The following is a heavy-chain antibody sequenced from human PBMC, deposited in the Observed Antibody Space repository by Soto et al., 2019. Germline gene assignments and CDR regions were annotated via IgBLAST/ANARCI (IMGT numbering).Heavy chain of an antibody. V-gene: IGHV3-23*01. CDR3: AKAITYLNWFDP. J-gene: IGHJ5*02. D-gene: IGHD5-12*01. CDR2: ISGSGGST. Sequence: HPGGSLRLSCAASGFTFSSYAMSWVRQAPGKGLEWVSAISGSGGSTYYADSVKGRFTISRDNSKNTLYLQMNSLRAEDTAVYYCAKAITYLNWFDPWGQGTLVTVSS. CDR1: GFTFSSYA.